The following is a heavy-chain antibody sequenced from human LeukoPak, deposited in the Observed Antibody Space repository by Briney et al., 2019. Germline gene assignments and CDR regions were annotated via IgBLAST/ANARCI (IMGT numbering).Heavy chain of an antibody. J-gene: IGHJ3*02. V-gene: IGHV3-9*01. CDR1: GFTFDDYA. CDR2: LNWNSGGI. D-gene: IGHD1-7*01. Sequence: PGGSLRLSCAASGFTFDDYAMHWVRQAPGKGLEWVLGLNWNSGGIVYADSVKGRFTISRDNAKGSLYLQMNSLRAEDTAVYYCARDSGNYLDAFDIWGQGTMVTVSS. CDR3: ARDSGNYLDAFDI.